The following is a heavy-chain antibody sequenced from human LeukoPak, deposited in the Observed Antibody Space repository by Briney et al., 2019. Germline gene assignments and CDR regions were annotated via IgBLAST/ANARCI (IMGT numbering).Heavy chain of an antibody. V-gene: IGHV3-23*01. D-gene: IGHD2-15*01. CDR2: ISPAGGSI. CDR3: AKRHCSSGSCFSGVDY. J-gene: IGHJ4*02. CDR1: GFTFSTYA. Sequence: GGSLRLSCAASGFTFSTYAMSWVRQAPGKGLEWVSLISPAGGSIYYADSVKGRFTISRDNSENTLYLQMSSLRTEDTAVYYCAKRHCSSGSCFSGVDYWGQGTLVTVSS.